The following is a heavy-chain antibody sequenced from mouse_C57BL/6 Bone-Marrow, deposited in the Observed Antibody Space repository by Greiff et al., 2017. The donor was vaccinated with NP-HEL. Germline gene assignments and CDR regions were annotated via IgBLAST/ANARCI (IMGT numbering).Heavy chain of an antibody. J-gene: IGHJ2*01. CDR1: GFTFSSYG. CDR3: ARHVDGSVDY. D-gene: IGHD2-3*01. Sequence: EVKLVESGGDLVKPGGSLKLSCAASGFTFSSYGMSWVRQTPDKRLEWVATISSGGSYTYYPDSVKGRFTISRDNAKNTLYLQMSSLKSEDTAMYYCARHVDGSVDYWGQGTTLKVSS. V-gene: IGHV5-6*02. CDR2: ISSGGSYT.